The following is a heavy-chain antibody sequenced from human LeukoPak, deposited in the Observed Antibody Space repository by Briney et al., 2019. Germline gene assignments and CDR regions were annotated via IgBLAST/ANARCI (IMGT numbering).Heavy chain of an antibody. V-gene: IGHV3-53*01. CDR2: IYSGGST. Sequence: GGSLRLSCAASGFTVSSNYMSWVRQAPGKGLEWVSVIYSGGSTYYADSVKGRFTISRDNAKNSLYLQMNSLRAEDTAVYYCARLPTAVAGYYFDYWGQGTLVTVSS. CDR1: GFTVSSNY. J-gene: IGHJ4*02. D-gene: IGHD6-19*01. CDR3: ARLPTAVAGYYFDY.